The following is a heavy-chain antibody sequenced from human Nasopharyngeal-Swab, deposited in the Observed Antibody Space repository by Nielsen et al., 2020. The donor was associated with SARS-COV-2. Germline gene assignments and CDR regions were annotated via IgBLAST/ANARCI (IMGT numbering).Heavy chain of an antibody. J-gene: IGHJ4*02. Sequence: ASVKVSCKASGYTFTSYYMHWVRQAPGKGLEWMGGFDPEDGETIYAQKFQGRVTMTEDTSTDTAYMELSSLRSEDTAVYYCATDLMVAARPWGSFDYWGQGTLVTVSS. V-gene: IGHV1-24*01. CDR2: FDPEDGET. D-gene: IGHD6-6*01. CDR1: GYTFTSYY. CDR3: ATDLMVAARPWGSFDY.